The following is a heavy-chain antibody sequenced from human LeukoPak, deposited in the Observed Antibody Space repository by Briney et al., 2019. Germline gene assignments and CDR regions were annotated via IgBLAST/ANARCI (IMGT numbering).Heavy chain of an antibody. CDR2: IIPIFGTA. CDR3: APFLGYCSGGSCYDPNWFDP. D-gene: IGHD2-15*01. CDR1: GGTFSSYA. J-gene: IGHJ5*02. Sequence: GSSVKVSCKASGGTFSSYAISWVRQAPGQGLEWMGGIIPIFGTANYAQKFQGRVTITADKSTSTAYMELSSLRSEDTAVYYCAPFLGYCSGGSCYDPNWFDPWGQGTLVTVSS. V-gene: IGHV1-69*06.